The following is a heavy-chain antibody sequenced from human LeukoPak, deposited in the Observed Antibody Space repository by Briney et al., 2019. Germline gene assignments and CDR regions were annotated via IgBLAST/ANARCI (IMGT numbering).Heavy chain of an antibody. Sequence: ASVKVSCKASGYTFTGYYMHWVRQAPGQGLEWMGWINPNSGGTNYAQKFQGRVTMTRNTSISTAYMELSSLRSEDTAVYYCARDKYDTPFDYWGQGALVTVSS. J-gene: IGHJ4*02. CDR1: GYTFTGYY. D-gene: IGHD3-9*01. CDR2: INPNSGGT. CDR3: ARDKYDTPFDY. V-gene: IGHV1-2*02.